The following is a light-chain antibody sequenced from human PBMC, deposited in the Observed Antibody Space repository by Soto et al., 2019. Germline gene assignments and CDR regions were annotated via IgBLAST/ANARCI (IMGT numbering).Light chain of an antibody. Sequence: EIVLTQSPGTLSLSPGERATLSCRASQKIASNCLAWYQQKPGQAPRLLIYGASSRATVVPEKFSGSGSGTDFTLSISRLEPEDFAVYYCQQYGTSPQAFGQGTKVDIK. J-gene: IGKJ1*01. V-gene: IGKV3-20*01. CDR2: GAS. CDR1: QKIASNC. CDR3: QQYGTSPQA.